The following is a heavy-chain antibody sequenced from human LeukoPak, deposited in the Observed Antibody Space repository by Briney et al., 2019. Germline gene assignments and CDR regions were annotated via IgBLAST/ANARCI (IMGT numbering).Heavy chain of an antibody. CDR2: INPNSGGT. CDR3: ARDLGSGWYDAFDI. D-gene: IGHD6-19*01. CDR1: GYTFTGYY. J-gene: IGHJ3*02. V-gene: IGHV1-2*04. Sequence: ASVKVSCKASGYTFTGYYMHWVRQAPGEELEWMGWINPNSGGTNYAQKFQGWVTMTRDTSISTAYMELSRLRSDDTAVYYCARDLGSGWYDAFDIWGQGTMVTVSS.